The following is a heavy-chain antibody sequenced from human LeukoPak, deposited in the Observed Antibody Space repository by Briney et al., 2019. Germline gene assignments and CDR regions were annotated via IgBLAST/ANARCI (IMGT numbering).Heavy chain of an antibody. D-gene: IGHD2-15*01. CDR1: GYIFTNYW. CDR3: ARLDCGGGSCYGDY. V-gene: IGHV5-51*01. J-gene: IGHJ4*02. CDR2: IYPGDSDT. Sequence: GESQRISCKGSGYIFTNYWIAWVRQRPGEGLEWMGIIYPGDSDTRYSPSFQGQVTISADKSISTAYLQWSSLKASDTATYYCARLDCGGGSCYGDYWGQGTLVTVSS.